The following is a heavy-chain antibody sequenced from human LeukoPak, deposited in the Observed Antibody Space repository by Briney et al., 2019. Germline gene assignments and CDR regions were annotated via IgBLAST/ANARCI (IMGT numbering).Heavy chain of an antibody. V-gene: IGHV4-59*08. CDR3: AIRSGRNYYGVDV. Sequence: SETLSLTCTVSGGSISGYYWNWIRQPPGKGLEWIGYTYYTGTTSYNPSLKSRVTISVDTSKGQFSLTLSSVTAADTAVYYCAIRSGRNYYGVDVRGQGTTVTVSS. J-gene: IGHJ6*02. CDR2: TYYTGTT. D-gene: IGHD1-26*01. CDR1: GGSISGYY.